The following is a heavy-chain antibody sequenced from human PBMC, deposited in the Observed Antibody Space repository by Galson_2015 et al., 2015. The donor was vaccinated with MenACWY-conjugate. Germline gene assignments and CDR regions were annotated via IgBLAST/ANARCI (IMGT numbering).Heavy chain of an antibody. Sequence: SLRLSCAASRFTFSSYEMNWVRQAPGKGLEWVSYISSSGSTIYYADSVKGRLTISRDNAKNSLYLQMSSLGAEDTAVYYCARDRLGAYYYGSGRGPDYWGQGTLVTVSS. J-gene: IGHJ4*02. V-gene: IGHV3-48*03. D-gene: IGHD3-10*01. CDR2: ISSSGSTI. CDR3: ARDRLGAYYYGSGRGPDY. CDR1: RFTFSSYE.